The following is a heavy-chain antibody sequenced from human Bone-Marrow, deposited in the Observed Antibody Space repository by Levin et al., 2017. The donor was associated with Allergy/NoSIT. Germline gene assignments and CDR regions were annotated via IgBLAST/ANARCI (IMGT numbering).Heavy chain of an antibody. V-gene: IGHV3-7*01. D-gene: IGHD3-22*01. Sequence: GGSLRLSCRTSGFTFSSFYMSWVRQAPGKGLEWVANINRGGNEIYYVDSVKGRFTISRDNAKSSLYLQRNSLRAEDSAVYYCAREEGWGYYYGMDVWGQGTTVTVSS. J-gene: IGHJ6*02. CDR3: AREEGWGYYYGMDV. CDR2: INRGGNEI. CDR1: GFTFSSFY.